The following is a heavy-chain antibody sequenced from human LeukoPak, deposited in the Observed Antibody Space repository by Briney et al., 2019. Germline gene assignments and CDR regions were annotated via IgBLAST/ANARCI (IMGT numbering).Heavy chain of an antibody. CDR3: AKQELGIFQGSDY. D-gene: IGHD7-27*01. Sequence: GGSLRLSCSASGFTFSTYWMSWVRQAPGKGLEWVANMKRDGSEIYYVDSVKGRFTISRDNAKNSLYLQMNSLRAEDTAVYYCAKQELGIFQGSDYWGQGTLVTVSS. J-gene: IGHJ4*02. CDR2: MKRDGSEI. V-gene: IGHV3-7*03. CDR1: GFTFSTYW.